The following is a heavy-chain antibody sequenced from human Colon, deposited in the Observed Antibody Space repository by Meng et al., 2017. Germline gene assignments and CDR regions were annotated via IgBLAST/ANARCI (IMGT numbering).Heavy chain of an antibody. CDR3: ATGVGATTA. CDR1: GGSIISSNC. Sequence: QLQLQESGRGRVKPCGNLSPNCSVSGGSIISSNCWIWVRQSPAKGLEWIGEINHSGITNYQPSLKSRATISIDTSKQQFSLRLNSVTVADTAIYFCATGVGATTAWGQGTLVTASS. CDR2: INHSGIT. D-gene: IGHD1-26*01. V-gene: IGHV4-4*02. J-gene: IGHJ4*02.